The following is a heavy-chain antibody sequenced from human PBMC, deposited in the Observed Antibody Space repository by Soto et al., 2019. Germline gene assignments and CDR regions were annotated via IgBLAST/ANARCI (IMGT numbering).Heavy chain of an antibody. Sequence: QVQLVQPGAEVKKPGASVKVSCKASGYTVSKFPVTWVRQAPGQGLEWMGWISTYSGNTTYAQQFQGRFTMTADTSTSTAYMELRSLRSDDTAVYFCARLLRIASHPKDFDYWGQGTLVTVSS. J-gene: IGHJ4*02. V-gene: IGHV1-18*01. CDR3: ARLLRIASHPKDFDY. CDR1: GYTVSKFP. D-gene: IGHD6-13*01. CDR2: ISTYSGNT.